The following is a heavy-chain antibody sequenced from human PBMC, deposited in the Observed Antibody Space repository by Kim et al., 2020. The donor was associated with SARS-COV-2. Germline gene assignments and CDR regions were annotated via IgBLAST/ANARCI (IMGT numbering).Heavy chain of an antibody. CDR3: ARETTVVTRVVGWFDP. CDR1: GGTFSSYP. J-gene: IGHJ5*02. V-gene: IGHV1-69*04. Sequence: SVKVSCKASGGTFSSYPISWVRQAPGQGLEWMGRFIPILGIVKYAQKFQGRVTITADKSTSTAYMELSSLRSEDTAVYYCARETTVVTRVVGWFDPWGQGSLGTFSS. D-gene: IGHD4-17*01. CDR2: FIPILGIV.